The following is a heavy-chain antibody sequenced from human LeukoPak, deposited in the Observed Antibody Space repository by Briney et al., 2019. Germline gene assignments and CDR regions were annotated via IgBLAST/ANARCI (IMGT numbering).Heavy chain of an antibody. J-gene: IGHJ3*02. Sequence: GGSLRLSCAASGFTFSTSWMSWVRQAPGKGLGWVANIKQDGSEKYYVDSVKGRFTISRDNAKNSLYLQMNSLRAEDTAVYYCARAGSGYGDAFDIWGQGTMATVSS. V-gene: IGHV3-7*04. CDR2: IKQDGSEK. D-gene: IGHD3-22*01. CDR3: ARAGSGYGDAFDI. CDR1: GFTFSTSW.